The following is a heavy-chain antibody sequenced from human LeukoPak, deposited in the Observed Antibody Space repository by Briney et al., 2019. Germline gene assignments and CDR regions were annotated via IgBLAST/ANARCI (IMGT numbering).Heavy chain of an antibody. CDR3: ARGRGIVVVPAVSYYYYGMDV. CDR2: INHSGST. J-gene: IGHJ6*02. CDR1: GGSSSGYY. Sequence: SETLSLTCAVYGGSSSGYYWSWIRQPPGKGLEWIGEINHSGSTNYNPSLKSRVTISVDTSKNQFSLKLSSVTAADTAVYYCARGRGIVVVPAVSYYYYGMDVWGQGTTVTVSS. D-gene: IGHD2-2*01. V-gene: IGHV4-34*01.